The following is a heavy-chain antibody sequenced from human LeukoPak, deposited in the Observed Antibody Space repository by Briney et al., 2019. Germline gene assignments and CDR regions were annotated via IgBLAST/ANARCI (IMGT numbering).Heavy chain of an antibody. CDR1: GGSISSHY. J-gene: IGHJ5*02. CDR2: IYYSGSN. CDR3: ARGSRIYSFDP. V-gene: IGHV4-59*11. Sequence: PSETLSHTCTDPGGSISSHYWSWIPHPPRKGLEWIGYIYYSGSNNYNPSLKSRVTISVDASKNQFSLKLSSVTAADTVVYYCARGSRIYSFDPWGQGTLVTVSS. D-gene: IGHD3-3*01.